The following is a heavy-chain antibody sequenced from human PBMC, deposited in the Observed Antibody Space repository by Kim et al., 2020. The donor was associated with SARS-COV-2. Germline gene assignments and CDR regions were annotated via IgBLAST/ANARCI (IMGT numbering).Heavy chain of an antibody. D-gene: IGHD6-13*01. J-gene: IGHJ6*02. CDR3: ANLYSSTSRNYYYYDGMDV. CDR2: FDPQDGET. V-gene: IGHV1-24*01. CDR1: GYSLTELS. Sequence: ASVKVSCQVSGYSLTELSIHWVRQTPGKGLEWMGGFDPQDGETVYAQKLQGRVTMTEDTSIDTAYMELSSLTYEDTALYFCANLYSSTSRNYYYYDGMDVWGQGTTVTVSS.